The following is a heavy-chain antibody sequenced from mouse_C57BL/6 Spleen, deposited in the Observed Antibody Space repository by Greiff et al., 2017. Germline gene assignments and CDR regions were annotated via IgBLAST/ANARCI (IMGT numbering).Heavy chain of an antibody. CDR1: GYAFTNYL. CDR3: ARSGGTYYGNYLHADV. J-gene: IGHJ1*03. CDR2: INPGSGGT. Sequence: QVQLQQSGAELVRPGTSVKVSCKASGYAFTNYLIEWVKQRPGQGLEWIGVINPGSGGTNYNEKFKGKATLTADKSSSTAYMQLSSLTSEDSAVYFCARSGGTYYGNYLHADVWGTGTTVTVSS. V-gene: IGHV1-54*01. D-gene: IGHD2-10*01.